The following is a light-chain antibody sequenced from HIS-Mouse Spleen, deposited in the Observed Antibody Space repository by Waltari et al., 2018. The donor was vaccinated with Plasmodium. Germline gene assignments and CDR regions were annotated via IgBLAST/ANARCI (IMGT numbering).Light chain of an antibody. CDR3: QQYNNWSFT. CDR1: QSVSSN. J-gene: IGKJ3*01. CDR2: GAS. V-gene: IGKV3-15*01. Sequence: EIVMTQSPATLSVSPGERATLSCRASQSVSSNLAWYQHKPGQAHRLLIYGASTRATGSPDRFSGSGSGTEFTLTISSLQSEDFAVYYCQQYNNWSFTFGPGTKVDIK.